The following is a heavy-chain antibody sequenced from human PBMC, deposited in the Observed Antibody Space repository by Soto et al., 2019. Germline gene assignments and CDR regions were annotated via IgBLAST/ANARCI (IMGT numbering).Heavy chain of an antibody. D-gene: IGHD1-7*01. Sequence: QVQLVQSGAEVKKPGSSVKVSCKASGGTFSSYAISWVRQAPGQGLEWMGGIIPIFGTANYAQKFQGRVTITADESTSTAYKELSSRRSEDTAVYYCAGEYDWYYAQHVFDYWGQGTLVTVSS. V-gene: IGHV1-69*01. CDR2: IIPIFGTA. CDR1: GGTFSSYA. J-gene: IGHJ4*02. CDR3: AGEYDWYYAQHVFDY.